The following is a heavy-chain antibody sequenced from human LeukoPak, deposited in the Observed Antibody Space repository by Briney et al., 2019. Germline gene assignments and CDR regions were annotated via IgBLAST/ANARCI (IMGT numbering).Heavy chain of an antibody. CDR2: ISYDGSNK. CDR3: AKDPRNIPKYYFAY. Sequence: GRSLRLSCAASGLIFRSYGMHWVRQAPGKGLEWVAVISYDGSNKYYADSVKGRFTISRDNSKNTLYLQMNSLRAEDTAVYYCAKDPRNIPKYYFAYWGQGTLVTVSS. D-gene: IGHD2/OR15-2a*01. J-gene: IGHJ4*02. CDR1: GLIFRSYG. V-gene: IGHV3-30*18.